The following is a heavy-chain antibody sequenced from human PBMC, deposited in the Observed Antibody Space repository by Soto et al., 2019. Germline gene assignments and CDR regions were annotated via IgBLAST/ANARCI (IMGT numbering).Heavy chain of an antibody. D-gene: IGHD1-20*01. V-gene: IGHV1-69*02. Sequence: GASVKVSCKASGGTFSSYTISWVRQAPGQGLEWMGRIIPILGIANYAQKFQGRVTITADKSTSTAYMELSSLRSEDTAVYYCAIYCRSITGTYQFYYWGQGTLVPVSA. CDR3: AIYCRSITGTYQFYY. CDR1: GGTFSSYT. CDR2: IIPILGIA. J-gene: IGHJ4*02.